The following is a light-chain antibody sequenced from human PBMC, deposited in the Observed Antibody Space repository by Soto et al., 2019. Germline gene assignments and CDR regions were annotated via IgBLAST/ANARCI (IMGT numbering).Light chain of an antibody. CDR3: QHYNNWPPLFT. CDR2: GAS. V-gene: IGKV3-15*01. J-gene: IGKJ3*01. Sequence: DIVMTQFPATLSVSPGERATLSYRASQSVGSSLAWYQQKPGQAPRLLIYGASTRATGIPARFTGSGSGTEFTLSISSLQSEDFAIYYCQHYNNWPPLFTFGPGTKMDIK. CDR1: QSVGSS.